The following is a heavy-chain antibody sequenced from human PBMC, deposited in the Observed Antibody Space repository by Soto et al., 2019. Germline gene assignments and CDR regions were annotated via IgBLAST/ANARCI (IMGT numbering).Heavy chain of an antibody. J-gene: IGHJ4*02. V-gene: IGHV1-3*01. CDR2: INAGNGNT. CDR3: ARDLGGWPDY. Sequence: GASVKVSCKASGYTFTSYDINWVRQATGQRLEWMGWINAGNGNTKYSRKFQGRVTITRDASASTAYMELSSLRSEDTAVYYCARDLGGWPDYWGQGPLVTVSS. D-gene: IGHD2-15*01. CDR1: GYTFTSYD.